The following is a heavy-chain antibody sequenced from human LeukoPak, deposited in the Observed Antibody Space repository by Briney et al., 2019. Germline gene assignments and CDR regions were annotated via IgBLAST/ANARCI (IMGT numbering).Heavy chain of an antibody. V-gene: IGHV1-2*02. Sequence: ASVKVSCKASGYTFTGYYLHWVRQAPGQGLEWVGWINPNSGGTDYAQKFQGRVTMTRDTSISTAYMELTSLRSDGTAVYYCASSPSRGCPGDWGQGTLVTVSS. CDR1: GYTFTGYY. J-gene: IGHJ4*02. CDR2: INPNSGGT. CDR3: ASSPSRGCPGD. D-gene: IGHD6-19*01.